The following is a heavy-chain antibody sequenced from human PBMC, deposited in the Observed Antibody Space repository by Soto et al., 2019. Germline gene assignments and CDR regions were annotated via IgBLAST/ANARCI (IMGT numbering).Heavy chain of an antibody. J-gene: IGHJ4*02. V-gene: IGHV1-18*01. CDR3: ARGTYDFWIPNLFGSGPVYFDY. D-gene: IGHD3-3*01. Sequence: ASVKVSCKASGYTFTSSRISWVRQAPGQGLEWMGWISAYNGNTNYAQKLQGRVTMTTDTSTSTAYMELRSLRSDDTAVYYCARGTYDFWIPNLFGSGPVYFDYWGQGTLVTVS. CDR1: GYTFTSSR. CDR2: ISAYNGNT.